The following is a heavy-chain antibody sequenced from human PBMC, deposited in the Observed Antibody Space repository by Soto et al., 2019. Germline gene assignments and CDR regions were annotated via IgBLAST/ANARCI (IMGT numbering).Heavy chain of an antibody. CDR1: GFTFRSYA. CDR2: IGGSSGST. J-gene: IGHJ4*02. V-gene: IGHV3-23*01. CDR3: AKDRSSTSCYAFDY. D-gene: IGHD2-2*01. Sequence: SLRVSCAASGFTFRSYAMSRVRQAPGKGLEWVSAIGGSSGSTDYADSVKGRFTISRDNSKNTLFLQMNSLRAEDTAVYYCAKDRSSTSCYAFDYWGQGTLVTVSS.